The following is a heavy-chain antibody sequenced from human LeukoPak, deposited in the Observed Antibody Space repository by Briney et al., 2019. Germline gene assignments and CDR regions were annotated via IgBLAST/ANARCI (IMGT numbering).Heavy chain of an antibody. CDR3: ARFNAYAEDAFDI. CDR2: IYYSGST. V-gene: IGHV4-59*01. J-gene: IGHJ3*02. CDR1: GGSISSYY. D-gene: IGHD2-2*01. Sequence: SETLSLTCTVSGGSISSYYWSGIRQPPGKVLGWMGYIYYSGSTNYNPSLKSRVTISVDTSKNQFSLKMSSVTAADTAVYYCARFNAYAEDAFDIWGQGTMVTVSS.